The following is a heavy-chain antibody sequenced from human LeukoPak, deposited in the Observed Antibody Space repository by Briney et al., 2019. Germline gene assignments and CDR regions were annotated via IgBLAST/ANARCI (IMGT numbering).Heavy chain of an antibody. CDR1: GFTFSSYS. V-gene: IGHV3-21*01. Sequence: GGSLRLSCAASGFTFSSYSMNWVRQAPGKGLEWVSSISSSSSYIYYADSVKGRFTISRDNAKNTLYLQMISLRAEDTAVYYCARESKYSGYPFDYWGQGTLVTVSS. D-gene: IGHD5-12*01. CDR2: ISSSSSYI. J-gene: IGHJ4*02. CDR3: ARESKYSGYPFDY.